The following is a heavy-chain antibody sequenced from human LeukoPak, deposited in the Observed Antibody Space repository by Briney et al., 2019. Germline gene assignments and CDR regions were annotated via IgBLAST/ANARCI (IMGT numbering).Heavy chain of an antibody. Sequence: GGSLRLSRVASGFSFSNYAMNWVRQAPGKGLEWVSLIIGSSGSTFYADSVKGRFTISRDKSKNTLYLQMNSLRAEDTAVYYCAKGAYDYVEIAYFDYWGQGSLVTVSS. D-gene: IGHD5-12*01. CDR3: AKGAYDYVEIAYFDY. CDR1: GFSFSNYA. V-gene: IGHV3-23*01. CDR2: IIGSSGST. J-gene: IGHJ4*02.